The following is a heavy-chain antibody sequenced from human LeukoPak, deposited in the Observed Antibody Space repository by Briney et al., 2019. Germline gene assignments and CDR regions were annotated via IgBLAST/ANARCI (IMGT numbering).Heavy chain of an antibody. J-gene: IGHJ4*02. CDR3: ARHRTGRITYYYDSSGEIDY. CDR2: INHGGST. Sequence: TSETLSLTCAVYGGSFSGYYWSWIRQPPGKGLEWVGEINHGGSTNYNPSLKSRVTISVDTSKNQFSLKLSSVTAADTAVYYCARHRTGRITYYYDSSGEIDYWGQGTLVTVSS. D-gene: IGHD3-22*01. CDR1: GGSFSGYY. V-gene: IGHV4-34*01.